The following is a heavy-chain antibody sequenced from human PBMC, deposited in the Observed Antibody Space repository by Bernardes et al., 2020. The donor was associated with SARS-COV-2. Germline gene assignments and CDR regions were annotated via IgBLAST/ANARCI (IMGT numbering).Heavy chain of an antibody. D-gene: IGHD3-22*01. CDR2: FDPEDGEA. J-gene: IGHJ3*02. Sequence: ASVKVSCKVSGYTLSDLSMHWVLQAPGKGLEWMGSFDPEDGEAVYAQKFLGRVTMTADTSTYTSYMELSSLRSDDTAVYYCTTSLSLTVVVYAFDIWGQGTTVIVS. CDR3: TTSLSLTVVVYAFDI. V-gene: IGHV1-24*01. CDR1: GYTLSDLS.